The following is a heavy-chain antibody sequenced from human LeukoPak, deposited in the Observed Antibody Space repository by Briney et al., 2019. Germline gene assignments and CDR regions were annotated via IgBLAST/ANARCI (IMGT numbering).Heavy chain of an antibody. CDR1: GFTSSSYA. Sequence: GRSLRLSCAASGFTSSSYAMHWVRQAPGKGLEWVAVISYDGSNKYYADSVKGRFTISRDNSKNTLYLQMNSLRAEDTAVYYCARGRRYYYDSSGYLRFDYWGQGTLVTVSS. CDR3: ARGRRYYYDSSGYLRFDY. J-gene: IGHJ4*02. CDR2: ISYDGSNK. V-gene: IGHV3-30-3*01. D-gene: IGHD3-22*01.